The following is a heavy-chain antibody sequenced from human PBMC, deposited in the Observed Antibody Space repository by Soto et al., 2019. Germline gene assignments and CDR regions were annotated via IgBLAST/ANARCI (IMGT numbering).Heavy chain of an antibody. Sequence: QVQLQESGPGLVKPSQTLSLTCTVSGCSISSGDYYWSWIRQPPGKVLERNGYIFYIGSTYYNPALKSGVTTSVDTTKTQFSLRLCAVTAADTAVYYCARSSGWKNIYYYNGMDVRGQGTTVTVSS. CDR3: ARSSGWKNIYYYNGMDV. D-gene: IGHD6-19*01. J-gene: IGHJ6*02. CDR1: GCSISSGDYY. V-gene: IGHV4-30-4*01. CDR2: IFYIGST.